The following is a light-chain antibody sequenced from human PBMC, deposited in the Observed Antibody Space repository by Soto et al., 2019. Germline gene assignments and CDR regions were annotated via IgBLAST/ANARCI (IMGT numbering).Light chain of an antibody. V-gene: IGKV3-15*01. CDR2: AAS. J-gene: IGKJ2*01. CDR1: ETISAD. CDR3: QHYHNFPRT. Sequence: ISMTHSPPTLSVSPGGRVTLSCEASETISADLAWYHHRPCQAPRLLIYAASTRAPGVPARFSGSGSGTDFTLTIANLHPEDFGLYYCQHYHNFPRTFGQGTKLEIK.